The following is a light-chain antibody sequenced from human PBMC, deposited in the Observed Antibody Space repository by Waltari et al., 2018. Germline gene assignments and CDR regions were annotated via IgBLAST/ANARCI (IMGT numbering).Light chain of an antibody. CDR1: QYIKNH. Sequence: DIQMTQSPSSLSASVGDRVTITCRASQYIKNHLAWFQQRPGKAPKSLIYGASNWPSGVPSKFSGSGSGTHFTLTITDLQPDDFATYFCQQYDGYPFTFGPGTTVDVK. CDR2: GAS. J-gene: IGKJ3*01. CDR3: QQYDGYPFT. V-gene: IGKV1-16*02.